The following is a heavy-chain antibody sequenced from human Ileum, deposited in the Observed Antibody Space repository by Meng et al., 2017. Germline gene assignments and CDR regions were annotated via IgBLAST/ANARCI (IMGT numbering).Heavy chain of an antibody. CDR2: IYRGGST. CDR3: ARSGFDWNDAIDS. V-gene: IGHV3-66*02. CDR1: GFSVSSDY. Sequence: VQLVESGGGLVQPGGSLRLSCTASGFSVSSDYINWVRQAPGKGLEWVSVIYRGGSTYYADSVNDRFTVSRDNSKNTLFLQMNSLRVEDTAVYYCARSGFDWNDAIDSWGQGTLVTVSS. J-gene: IGHJ5*01. D-gene: IGHD1-1*01.